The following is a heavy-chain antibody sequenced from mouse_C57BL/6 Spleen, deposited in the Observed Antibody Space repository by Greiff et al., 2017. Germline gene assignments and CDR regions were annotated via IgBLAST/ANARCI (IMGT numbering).Heavy chain of an antibody. Sequence: VQLQQPGAELVRPGSSVKLSCKASGYTFTSYWLDWVKQRPGQGLEWIGNIYPSDSETHYNQKFKDKATLTVDKSSSPAYMQLSSLTSEDSAVYYCARRSTMAPFDYWGQGTTLTVSS. D-gene: IGHD2-1*01. CDR1: GYTFTSYW. V-gene: IGHV1-61*01. J-gene: IGHJ2*01. CDR3: ARRSTMAPFDY. CDR2: IYPSDSET.